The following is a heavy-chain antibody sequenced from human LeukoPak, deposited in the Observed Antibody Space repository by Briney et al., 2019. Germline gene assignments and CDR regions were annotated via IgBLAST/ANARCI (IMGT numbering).Heavy chain of an antibody. CDR3: ARDFRNRAADY. V-gene: IGHV3-33*08. CDR1: GFTFSSYS. J-gene: IGHJ4*02. CDR2: IWYDGSNK. Sequence: GGSLRLSCAASGFTFSSYSMNWVRQAPGKGLEWVAVIWYDGSNKYYADSVKGRFTISRDNSKNTLYLQMNSLRAEDTAVYYCARDFRNRAADYWGQGTLVTVSS. D-gene: IGHD1-14*01.